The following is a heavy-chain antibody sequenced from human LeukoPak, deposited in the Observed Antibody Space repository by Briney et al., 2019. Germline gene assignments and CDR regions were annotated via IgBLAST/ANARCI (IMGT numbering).Heavy chain of an antibody. J-gene: IGHJ3*02. CDR1: GGSISSYY. D-gene: IGHD1-26*01. V-gene: IGHV4-4*07. CDR3: ARMEGSYAEVGSAFDI. Sequence: SETLSLTCTVSGGSISSYYWSWIRQPAGKGLEWIGRIYTSGSTNYNPSLKSRVTMSVDTSKNQFSLKLSSVTAADTAVYYCARMEGSYAEVGSAFDIWGQGTMVTVSS. CDR2: IYTSGST.